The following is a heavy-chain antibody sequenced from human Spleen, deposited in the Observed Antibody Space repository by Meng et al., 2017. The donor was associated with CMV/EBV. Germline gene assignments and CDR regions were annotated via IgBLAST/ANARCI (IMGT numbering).Heavy chain of an antibody. J-gene: IGHJ6*02. CDR1: GGSISSYY. D-gene: IGHD1-1*01. V-gene: IGHV4-59*01. CDR2: IYYSGYT. CDR3: AKFSATGAYYYGIDV. Sequence: SETLSLTCTVSGGSISSYYWSWIRQPPGKGLEWIGYIYYSGYTNYNPSLKSRVTISVDSSKRQFSLRLSSVTAADTAIYYCAKFSATGAYYYGIDVWGQGTTVTVSS.